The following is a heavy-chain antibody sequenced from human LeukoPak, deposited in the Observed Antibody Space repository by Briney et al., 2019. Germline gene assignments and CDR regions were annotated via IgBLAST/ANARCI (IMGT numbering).Heavy chain of an antibody. Sequence: SETLSLTCTVSGGSLSSYYWSWIRQPPGKGLEWIGYIYHSGSTYYNPSLKSRVTISVDRSKNQFSLKLSSVTAADTAVYYCAREVRDGYKYGGVDYWGQGTLVTVSS. CDR1: GGSLSSYY. D-gene: IGHD5-24*01. V-gene: IGHV4-59*12. CDR2: IYHSGST. CDR3: AREVRDGYKYGGVDY. J-gene: IGHJ4*02.